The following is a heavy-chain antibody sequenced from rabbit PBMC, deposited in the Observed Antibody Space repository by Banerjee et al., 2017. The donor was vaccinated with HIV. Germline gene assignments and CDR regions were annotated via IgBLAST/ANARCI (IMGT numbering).Heavy chain of an antibody. CDR2: IYTGSSGDT. V-gene: IGHV1S45*01. CDR1: GFSFSSSSW. CDR3: ARDLADTSGYYLNL. J-gene: IGHJ4*01. D-gene: IGHD1-1*01. Sequence: QEQLEESGGGLVKPEGSLTLTCKASGFSFSSSSWICWVRQAPGKGLEWIACIYTGSSGDTYYASWAKGRFTISKTSSTTVTLQMTSLTAADTATYFCARDLADTSGYYLNLWGQGTLVTVS.